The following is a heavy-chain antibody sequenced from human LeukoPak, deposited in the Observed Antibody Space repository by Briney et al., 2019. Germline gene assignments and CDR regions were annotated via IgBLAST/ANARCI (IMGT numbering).Heavy chain of an antibody. CDR2: IWYDGSNK. Sequence: PGGSLRLSCAASGFSFSNYDMHWVRQAPGKGLEWVATIWYDGSNKYYGDSVKGRFTISRDNSKNTLYLQMNSLRAEDTAMYYCATMDVWGQGTTVTVSS. CDR1: GFSFSNYD. CDR3: ATMDV. V-gene: IGHV3-33*01. J-gene: IGHJ6*02.